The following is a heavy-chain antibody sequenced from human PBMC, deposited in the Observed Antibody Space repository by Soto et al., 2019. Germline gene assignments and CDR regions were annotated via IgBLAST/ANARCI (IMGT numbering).Heavy chain of an antibody. J-gene: IGHJ4*02. V-gene: IGHV4-31*02. Sequence: LRLSCAASGFTVSSNYMSWIRQHPGKGLEWIGCIYYSGTTYYNPSLKSRVTISVDTSKNQFSLKLSSVTAADTAVYYCARTLKPESSVDYWGQGTLVTVSS. CDR2: IYYSGTT. CDR1: GFTVSSNY. CDR3: ARTLKPESSVDY. D-gene: IGHD3-22*01.